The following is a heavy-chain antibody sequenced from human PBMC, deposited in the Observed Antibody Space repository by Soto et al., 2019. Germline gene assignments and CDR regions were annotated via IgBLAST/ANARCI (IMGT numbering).Heavy chain of an antibody. CDR3: ARYHDYGDYGYFDS. J-gene: IGHJ4*02. V-gene: IGHV4-59*01. CDR2: IYNSKTT. Sequence: SETLSLTCAVYGRSFSGYYWTWIRQPPGKGLEWIGYIYNSKTTNYNASLRSRVTISVDTSKNQFSLRLTSVTAADTAVYYCARYHDYGDYGYFDSWGQGTLVTVSS. CDR1: GRSFSGYY. D-gene: IGHD4-17*01.